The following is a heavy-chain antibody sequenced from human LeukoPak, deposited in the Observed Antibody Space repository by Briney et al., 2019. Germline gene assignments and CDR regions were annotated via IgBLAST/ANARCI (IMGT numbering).Heavy chain of an antibody. D-gene: IGHD2/OR15-2a*01. Sequence: GGSLRLSCAGSGFTFSNSWMLWVRQAPGRGLEWVARIKRDIDGGTTDYAAPVKGRFTITRDDSENTLYLQMNSLKTEDTAVYYCTTDLPRSTSCSHDYWGQGTQDTVSS. J-gene: IGHJ4*02. CDR1: GFTFSNSW. CDR3: TTDLPRSTSCSHDY. V-gene: IGHV3-15*01. CDR2: IKRDIDGGTT.